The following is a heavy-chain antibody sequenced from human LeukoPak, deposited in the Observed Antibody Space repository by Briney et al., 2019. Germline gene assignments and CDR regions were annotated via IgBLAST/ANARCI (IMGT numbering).Heavy chain of an antibody. V-gene: IGHV1-69*13. CDR3: ARAPYYCGSGNGDAFDI. J-gene: IGHJ3*02. D-gene: IGHD3-10*01. CDR1: GGTFSSYA. Sequence: VKVSCKASGGTFSSYAISWVRQAPGQGLEWMGGIIPIFGTANYAQKFQGRVTITADESTSTAYMELSSLRSEDTAVYYCARAPYYCGSGNGDAFDIWGQGTMVTVSS. CDR2: IIPIFGTA.